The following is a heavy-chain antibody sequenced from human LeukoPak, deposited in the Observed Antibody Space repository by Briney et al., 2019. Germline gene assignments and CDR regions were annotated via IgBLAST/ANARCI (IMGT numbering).Heavy chain of an antibody. CDR2: INPNSGGT. D-gene: IGHD4-11*01. CDR1: GYTFTGYY. V-gene: IGHV1-2*02. J-gene: IGHJ4*02. Sequence: ASVKVSCKASGYTFTGYYMHWVRQAPGQGLEWMGWINPNSGGTNYAQKFQGRVTMTRDTSISTAYMELSRLRSDDTAVYYCARDDTVTKSMTVDYWGQGTLVTVSS. CDR3: ARDDTVTKSMTVDY.